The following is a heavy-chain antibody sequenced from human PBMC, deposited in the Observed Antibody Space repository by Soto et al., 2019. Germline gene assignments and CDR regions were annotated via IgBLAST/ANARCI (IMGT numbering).Heavy chain of an antibody. CDR3: AKDGTYSSSWPYYFDH. D-gene: IGHD6-13*01. CDR1: GFTFSTYT. CDR2: ISGSGDHT. V-gene: IGHV3-23*01. J-gene: IGHJ4*02. Sequence: HPGGSLRLSCAASGFTFSTYTMTWLRQAPGKGLEWVSSISGSGDHTYYADSVKGRLIVSRDNSKNTLYLQMNNLRAEDTALYYCAKDGTYSSSWPYYFDHWGQGTLVTVSS.